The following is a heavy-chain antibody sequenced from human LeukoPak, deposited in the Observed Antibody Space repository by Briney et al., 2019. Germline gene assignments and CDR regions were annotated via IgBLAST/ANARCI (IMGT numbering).Heavy chain of an antibody. CDR2: VSSSGTT. CDR1: GGSISRDGHY. J-gene: IGHJ6*03. V-gene: IGHV4-31*03. CDR3: ARIKTSSSYGRYYYYYMDV. Sequence: SQTLSLTCTVSGGSISRDGHYWSWIRQYPGKGLESIGSVSSSGTTTYNPSLKSRVTISVDTSKNQFSLKLSSVTAADTAVYYCARIKTSSSYGRYYYYYMDVWGKGTTVTVSS. D-gene: IGHD6-6*01.